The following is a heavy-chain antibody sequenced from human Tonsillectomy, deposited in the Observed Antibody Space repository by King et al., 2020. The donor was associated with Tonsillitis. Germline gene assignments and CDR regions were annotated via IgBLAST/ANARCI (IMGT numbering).Heavy chain of an antibody. V-gene: IGHV3-53*01. D-gene: IGHD5-12*01. Sequence: VQLVESGGGLIQPGGSLRLSCAASGFTVSSNYMSWVLQAPGKGLEWVSGRYSGGISYYADSVKGRFTISRDNSKNTLYLQMNSLRAEDTAVYYCARGRGYSGYHFDYWGQGTLVTVSS. J-gene: IGHJ4*02. CDR2: RYSGGIS. CDR3: ARGRGYSGYHFDY. CDR1: GFTVSSNY.